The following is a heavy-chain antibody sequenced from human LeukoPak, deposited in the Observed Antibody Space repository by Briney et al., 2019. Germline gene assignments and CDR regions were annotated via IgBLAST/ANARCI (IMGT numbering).Heavy chain of an antibody. Sequence: GASVKVSCKASGYTFTSYYMHWVRQAPGQGLEWMGIINPSGGSTSYAQKFQGRVTMTRDTSTSTVYMELSSLRSEDTAVYNCARAIMVRGVITYSGLDYWGQGTLVTVSS. CDR2: INPSGGST. CDR3: ARAIMVRGVITYSGLDY. CDR1: GYTFTSYY. D-gene: IGHD3-10*01. J-gene: IGHJ4*02. V-gene: IGHV1-46*01.